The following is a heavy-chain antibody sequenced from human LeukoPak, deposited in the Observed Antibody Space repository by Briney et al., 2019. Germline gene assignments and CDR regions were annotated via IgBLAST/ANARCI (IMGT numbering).Heavy chain of an antibody. D-gene: IGHD2-2*01. CDR2: IYYSGST. V-gene: IGHV4-30-4*08. J-gene: IGHJ6*02. CDR1: GGSISSGDYY. CDR3: ASFPYCSSTSCRQGVPYYYYGMDV. Sequence: SSETLSLTCTVSGGSISSGDYYWSWIRQPPGKGLEWIGYIYYSGSTYYNPSLKSRVTISVDTSKNQFSLKLSSVTAADTAVYYCASFPYCSSTSCRQGVPYYYYGMDVWGQGTTVTVSS.